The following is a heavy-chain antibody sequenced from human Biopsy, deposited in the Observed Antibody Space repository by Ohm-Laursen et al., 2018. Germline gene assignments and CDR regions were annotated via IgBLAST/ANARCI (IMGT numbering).Heavy chain of an antibody. CDR2: INPHSGTT. Sequence: ASVKVSCKPSGYTFTGQYLHWVRQAPGQGLEWMGWINPHSGTTKFAQDFQGRVTMTRDTSITTAYMELRRLRSDDTAVYYCAKGQDLRGGAEYFQHWGQGALVTVSS. V-gene: IGHV1-2*02. J-gene: IGHJ1*01. CDR3: AKGQDLRGGAEYFQH. CDR1: GYTFTGQY. D-gene: IGHD2-15*01.